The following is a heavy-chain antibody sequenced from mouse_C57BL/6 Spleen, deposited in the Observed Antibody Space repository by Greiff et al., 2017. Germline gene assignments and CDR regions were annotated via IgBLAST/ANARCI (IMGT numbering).Heavy chain of an antibody. V-gene: IGHV3-6*01. CDR1: GYSITSGYY. CDR2: ISYDGSN. J-gene: IGHJ2*01. CDR3: ARDYSDY. Sequence: VQLKESGPGLVKPSQSLSLTCSVTGYSITSGYYWNWIRQFPGNKLEWMGYISYDGSNNYNPSLKNRISIPRDTSKNQFFLKLNSVTTEDTATYYCARDYSDYWGQGTTLTVSS. D-gene: IGHD1-1*01.